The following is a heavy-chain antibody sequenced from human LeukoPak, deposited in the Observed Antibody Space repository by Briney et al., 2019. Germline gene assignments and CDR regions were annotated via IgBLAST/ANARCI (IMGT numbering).Heavy chain of an antibody. D-gene: IGHD3-10*01. CDR1: GGSFSGYY. CDR3: ARCLPWFGESIDY. J-gene: IGHJ4*02. V-gene: IGHV4-34*01. Sequence: SETLSLTCAVYGGSFSGYYWSWIRQPPGKGLEWIGEINHSGSTNYNPSLKSRVTISVDTSKNQFSLKLSSVTAADTAVYYCARCLPWFGESIDYWGQGTLVTVSS. CDR2: INHSGST.